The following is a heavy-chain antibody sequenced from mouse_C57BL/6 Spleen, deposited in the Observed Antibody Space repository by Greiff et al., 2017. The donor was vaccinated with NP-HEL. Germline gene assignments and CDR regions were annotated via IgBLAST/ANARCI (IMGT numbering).Heavy chain of an antibody. D-gene: IGHD1-1*01. Sequence: VQLQQSGAELVKPGASVKLSCTASGFNIKDYYMHWVKQRTEQGLEWIGRIDPEDGETKYAPKFQGKATITADTSSNTAYMQLSSLTSEDSAVYYCARETVVAPYYLDYWGQGTTLTVAS. CDR3: ARETVVAPYYLDY. V-gene: IGHV14-2*01. J-gene: IGHJ2*01. CDR2: IDPEDGET. CDR1: GFNIKDYY.